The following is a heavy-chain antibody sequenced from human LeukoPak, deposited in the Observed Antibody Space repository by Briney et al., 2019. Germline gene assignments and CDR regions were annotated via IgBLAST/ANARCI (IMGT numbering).Heavy chain of an antibody. J-gene: IGHJ4*02. D-gene: IGHD3-16*01. CDR2: ISYDGPNK. Sequence: PGGSLRLSCAASGFTFSSYGMYWVRQAPGKGLEWVAVISYDGPNKYYADSVKGRFTISRDNSKNTLYLQMNSLRDEDTAIYYCVRDYVWGTSEPDYWGQGTLVTVSS. CDR1: GFTFSSYG. V-gene: IGHV3-30*03. CDR3: VRDYVWGTSEPDY.